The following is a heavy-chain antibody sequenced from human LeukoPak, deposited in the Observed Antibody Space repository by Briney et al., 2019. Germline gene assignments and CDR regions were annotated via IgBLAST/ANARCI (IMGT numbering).Heavy chain of an antibody. V-gene: IGHV4-59*12. CDR2: IYYSGST. CDR1: GGSISSYY. Sequence: PSETLSLTCTVSGGSISSYYWSWIRQPPGKGLEWIGYIYYSGSTNYNPSLQSRVTISVDTSKNQFSLKLSSVTAADTAVYYCARGGVEIDYVWGSYRYRGLNWFDPWGQGTLVTVSS. J-gene: IGHJ5*02. D-gene: IGHD3-16*02. CDR3: ARGGVEIDYVWGSYRYRGLNWFDP.